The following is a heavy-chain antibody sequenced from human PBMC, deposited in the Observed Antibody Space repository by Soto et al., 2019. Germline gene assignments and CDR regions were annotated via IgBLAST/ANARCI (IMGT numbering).Heavy chain of an antibody. CDR3: ARDRTTVSDYYYYGMDV. V-gene: IGHV4-30-4*01. Sequence: QVQLQESGPGLVKPSQTLSLTCTVSGGSISSGDYYWSWIRQPPGKGLEWIGYIYYSGSTYYNPSLKSRVTISVDTSKNQFSLKLSSVTAADTAVYYCARDRTTVSDYYYYGMDVWGQGTTVTVSS. CDR2: IYYSGST. J-gene: IGHJ6*02. CDR1: GGSISSGDYY. D-gene: IGHD4-17*01.